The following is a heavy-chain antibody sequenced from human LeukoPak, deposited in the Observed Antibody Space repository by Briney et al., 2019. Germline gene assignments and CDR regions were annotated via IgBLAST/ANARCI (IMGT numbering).Heavy chain of an antibody. CDR3: ASFNWNCGYYGMDV. Sequence: PGGSLRLSCAASGFTFSSYSMNWVRQAPGKGLEWVSSISSSSSYIYYADSVKGRFTISRDNAKNSLYLQMNSLRAEDTAVYYCASFNWNCGYYGMDVWGQGTTVTVSS. V-gene: IGHV3-21*01. D-gene: IGHD1-7*01. CDR2: ISSSSSYI. J-gene: IGHJ6*02. CDR1: GFTFSSYS.